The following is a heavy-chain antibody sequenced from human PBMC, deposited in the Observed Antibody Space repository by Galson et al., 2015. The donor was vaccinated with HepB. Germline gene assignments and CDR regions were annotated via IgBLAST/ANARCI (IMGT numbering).Heavy chain of an antibody. CDR2: INHSGST. Sequence: TLSLTCAVYGGSFSGYYWSWIRQPPGKGLEWIGEINHSGSTNYNPSLKSRVTISVDTSKNQFSLKLSSVTAADTAVYYCASGNIVVVPAAIGGLDAFDIWGRGTMVTVSS. CDR1: GGSFSGYY. D-gene: IGHD2-2*01. CDR3: ASGNIVVVPAAIGGLDAFDI. J-gene: IGHJ3*02. V-gene: IGHV4-34*01.